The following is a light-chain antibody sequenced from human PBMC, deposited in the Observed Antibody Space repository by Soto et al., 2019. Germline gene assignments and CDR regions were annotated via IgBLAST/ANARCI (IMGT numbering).Light chain of an antibody. CDR2: EDS. Sequence: QSALTQPASVSGSPGQSITISCTGNSSNVGSYNLVSWYQLHPGKAPKLMIYEDSKRPSGVSNRFSGSKSGNTASLTISGLQTEDEADYHCCSYAGGSTYVVFGGGTKLTVL. V-gene: IGLV2-23*01. CDR1: SSNVGSYNL. J-gene: IGLJ2*01. CDR3: CSYAGGSTYVV.